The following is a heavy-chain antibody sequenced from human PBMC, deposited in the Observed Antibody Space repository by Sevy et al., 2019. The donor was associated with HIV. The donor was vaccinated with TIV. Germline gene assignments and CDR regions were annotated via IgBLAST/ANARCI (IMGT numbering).Heavy chain of an antibody. V-gene: IGHV3-21*01. Sequence: GGSLRLSCAASGFTFSTSTMNWVRQAPGKGLEWVSLMTSSGSYILYADPVKGRFTISRDNAKNSVFLQMNSLRVEDTAVYYCVRDGWNYWGQGTLVTVSS. J-gene: IGHJ4*02. CDR2: MTSSGSYI. CDR3: VRDGWNY. CDR1: GFTFSTST. D-gene: IGHD2-15*01.